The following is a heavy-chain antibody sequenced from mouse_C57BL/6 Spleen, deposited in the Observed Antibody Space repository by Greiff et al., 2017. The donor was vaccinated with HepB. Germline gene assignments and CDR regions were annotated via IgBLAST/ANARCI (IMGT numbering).Heavy chain of an antibody. CDR1: GYTFTDYE. Sequence: VQRVESGAELVRPGASVTLSCKASGYTFTDYEMHWVKQTPVHGLEWIGAIDPETGGTAYNQKFKGKAILTADKSSSTAYMELRSLTSEDSAVYYCTNFPITTVVAKGYFDYWGQGTTLTVSS. J-gene: IGHJ2*01. CDR3: TNFPITTVVAKGYFDY. CDR2: IDPETGGT. D-gene: IGHD1-1*01. V-gene: IGHV1-15*01.